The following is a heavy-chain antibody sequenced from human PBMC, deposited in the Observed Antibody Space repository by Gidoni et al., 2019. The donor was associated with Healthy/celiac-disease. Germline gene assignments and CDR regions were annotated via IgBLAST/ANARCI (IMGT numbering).Heavy chain of an antibody. CDR2: INHSGST. D-gene: IGHD2-15*01. V-gene: IGHV4-34*01. CDR3: ARRWGCSGGSCYYYYGMDV. J-gene: IGHJ6*02. CDR1: GGSFSGYS. Sequence: QVQLQQWGAGLLKPSETLSLTCAVYGGSFSGYSWSWIRQPPGKGLEWIGEINHSGSTNYNPSLKSRVTISVDTSKNQFSLKLSSVTAADTAVYYCARRWGCSGGSCYYYYGMDVWGQGTTVTVSS.